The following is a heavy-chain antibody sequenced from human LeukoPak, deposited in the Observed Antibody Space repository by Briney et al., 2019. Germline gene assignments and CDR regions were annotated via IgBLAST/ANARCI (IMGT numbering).Heavy chain of an antibody. V-gene: IGHV1-2*02. CDR1: GYTFTGYY. CDR2: INPSSGGT. D-gene: IGHD6-19*01. J-gene: IGHJ4*02. Sequence: ASVKVSCKASGYTFTGYYMHWVRQAPGQGLEWMGWINPSSGGTNYAQKFQGRVTMTRDTSISTAYMELSRLRSDDTAVYYCARDPLAGRIGYSSGWYVFNYFDYWGQGTLVTVSS. CDR3: ARDPLAGRIGYSSGWYVFNYFDY.